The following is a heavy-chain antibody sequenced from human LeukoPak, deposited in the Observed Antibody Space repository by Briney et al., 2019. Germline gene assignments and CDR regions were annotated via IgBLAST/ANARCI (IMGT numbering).Heavy chain of an antibody. CDR2: INPNSGGT. D-gene: IGHD3-10*01. CDR1: VYTFTVCY. V-gene: IGHV1-2*07. Sequence: GASVTVSFTSSVYTFTVCYMHWVRQAPGQGLEWMGGINPNSGGTNYAHKFQGRVSMTRDTSISTAYMELSRLRSDDTAVYYCAIARAIWFGEADAFDIWGQGTMVTVSS. J-gene: IGHJ3*02. CDR3: AIARAIWFGEADAFDI.